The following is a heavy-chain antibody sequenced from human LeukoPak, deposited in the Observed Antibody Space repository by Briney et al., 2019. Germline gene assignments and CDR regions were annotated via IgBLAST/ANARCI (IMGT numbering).Heavy chain of an antibody. CDR2: ISGGGGTT. D-gene: IGHD5-12*01. CDR3: AKDLSGGYDYFDY. Sequence: GGSLRLSCAASGFTFSSYAMSWVRQAPGKGLEWVSAISGGGGTTYYTDSVKGRFTISRDNSKNTLYLQMNSLRAEDTAVYYCAKDLSGGYDYFDYWGQGTLVTVSS. V-gene: IGHV3-23*01. CDR1: GFTFSSYA. J-gene: IGHJ4*02.